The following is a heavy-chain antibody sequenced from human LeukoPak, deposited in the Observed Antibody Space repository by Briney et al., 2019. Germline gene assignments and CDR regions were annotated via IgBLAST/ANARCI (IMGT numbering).Heavy chain of an antibody. CDR3: AREVKDGYNFDYYYYGMDV. V-gene: IGHV4-59*12. D-gene: IGHD5-24*01. CDR2: IYYSGST. Sequence: SETLSLTCTVSGGSISSYYWSWIRQPPGKGLEWIGYIYYSGSTNYNPSLKSRVTISVDTSKNQFSLKLSSVTAADTAVYYCAREVKDGYNFDYYYYGMDVWGQGTTVTVSS. CDR1: GGSISSYY. J-gene: IGHJ6*02.